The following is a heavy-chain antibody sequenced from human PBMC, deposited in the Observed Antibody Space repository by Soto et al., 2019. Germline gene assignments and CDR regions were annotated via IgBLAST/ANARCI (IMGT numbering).Heavy chain of an antibody. CDR2: IYYSGST. V-gene: IGHV4-31*03. CDR3: ARDSSTSCYGTLCYYGMDV. Sequence: KASETLSLTCTVSGGSISSGGYYWSWIRQHPGKGLEWVGYIYYSGSTYYNPSLKSRVTISVDTSKNQFSLKLSSVTAADTAVYYCARDSSTSCYGTLCYYGMDVWGQGTTVTVSS. J-gene: IGHJ6*02. D-gene: IGHD2-2*01. CDR1: GGSISSGGYY.